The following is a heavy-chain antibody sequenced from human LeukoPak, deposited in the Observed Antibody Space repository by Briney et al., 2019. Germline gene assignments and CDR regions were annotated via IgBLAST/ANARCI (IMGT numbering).Heavy chain of an antibody. CDR2: INHRGST. Sequence: SETLSLTCAVYGWSFNDYYWNWIRQPPGKGLEWIGEINHRGSTNYNPSLKSRVTISVDTSKNQFSLELTSVTAADTAVYYCARGQVPSARGHNWFDPRGQGTLVTVYS. CDR1: GWSFNDYY. CDR3: ARGQVPSARGHNWFDP. V-gene: IGHV4-34*01. J-gene: IGHJ5*02. D-gene: IGHD2-2*01.